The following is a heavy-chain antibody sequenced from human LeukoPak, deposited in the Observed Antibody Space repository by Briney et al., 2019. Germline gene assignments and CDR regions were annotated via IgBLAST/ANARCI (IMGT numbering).Heavy chain of an antibody. J-gene: IGHJ4*02. D-gene: IGHD7-27*01. V-gene: IGHV3-43*01. Sequence: PGGSLRLSCAASGFTFDDYTMHWVRQAPGKGLEWVSLINLDGGDTYYADSVKGRFTISRDNSKNSLYLQMNSLRTVDTALYYCVKDEDWGFSDWGQGTLVTVSS. CDR3: VKDEDWGFSD. CDR2: INLDGGDT. CDR1: GFTFDDYT.